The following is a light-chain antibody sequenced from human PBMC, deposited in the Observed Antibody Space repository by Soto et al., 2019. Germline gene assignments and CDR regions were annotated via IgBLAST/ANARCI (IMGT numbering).Light chain of an antibody. CDR2: GAS. CDR1: QSISGT. Sequence: EIVMTQSPATPSVSPGVRPTLSCRASQSISGTLAWYQQKPGQAPRLLIYGASTRATGIPARFSGSGSGTEFTLTISSLQSEDFAVYYCQQYNNWPQTFGQGTKVDI. J-gene: IGKJ1*01. V-gene: IGKV3-15*01. CDR3: QQYNNWPQT.